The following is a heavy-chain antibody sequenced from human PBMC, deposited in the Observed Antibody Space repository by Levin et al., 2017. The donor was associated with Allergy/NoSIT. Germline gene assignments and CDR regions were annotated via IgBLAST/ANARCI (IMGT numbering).Heavy chain of an antibody. D-gene: IGHD3-10*01. CDR3: ARDIPGSGALDY. CDR1: GFVFTNYW. CDR2: SDGEGSNT. V-gene: IGHV3-74*03. Sequence: PGGSLRLSCAASGFVFTNYWMHWVRQAPGKGRMGLARSDGEGSNTKYVDSVKGRFSISRDNPKNMLYLQINSLTAEDTGVYFCARDIPGSGALDYWGHGTLVTVSS. J-gene: IGHJ4*01.